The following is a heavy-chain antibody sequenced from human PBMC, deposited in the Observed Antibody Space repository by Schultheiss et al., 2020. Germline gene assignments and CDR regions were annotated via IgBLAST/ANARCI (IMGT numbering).Heavy chain of an antibody. J-gene: IGHJ4*02. CDR3: VKGSTDIDY. CDR2: ISCRYTHI. Sequence: GGSLRLSCAASGFTLENNAMNWVPQAPGKRLEWVSSISCRYTHIHDEDSVNGRFTISRDNSKSTLYLQMNSLRGEDTAVYYCVKGSTDIDYWGPGTLVTGSS. CDR1: GFTLENNA. V-gene: IGHV3-23*01. D-gene: IGHD2-15*01.